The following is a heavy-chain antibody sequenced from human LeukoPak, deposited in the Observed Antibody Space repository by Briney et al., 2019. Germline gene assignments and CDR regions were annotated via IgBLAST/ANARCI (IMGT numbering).Heavy chain of an antibody. D-gene: IGHD3-10*01. V-gene: IGHV1-18*01. CDR2: ISAYNGNT. J-gene: IGHJ6*03. Sequence: ASVKVSCKASGYTFTSYGISWVRQAPGQGLEWMGWISAYNGNTNYAQKLQGRVTMTTDTSTSTAYMELRSLRSDDTAVYYCARRYGSGSLSYYYYYMDVWGKGTTVTISS. CDR1: GYTFTSYG. CDR3: ARRYGSGSLSYYYYYMDV.